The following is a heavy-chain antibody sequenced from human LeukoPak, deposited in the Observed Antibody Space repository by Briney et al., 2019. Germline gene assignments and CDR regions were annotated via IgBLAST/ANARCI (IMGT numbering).Heavy chain of an antibody. Sequence: ASVKVSCKASGYSFTSNGISWVRQAPGQGLEWMGLISSYNGNTNYAQKLQGRVIMTIDTLTSTANMELRSMRSDDTAVYCCAIFSIGVAAAGEYNWFDPWGQGTLVTVSS. CDR3: AIFSIGVAAAGEYNWFDP. CDR2: ISSYNGNT. V-gene: IGHV1-18*01. D-gene: IGHD6-13*01. J-gene: IGHJ5*02. CDR1: GYSFTSNG.